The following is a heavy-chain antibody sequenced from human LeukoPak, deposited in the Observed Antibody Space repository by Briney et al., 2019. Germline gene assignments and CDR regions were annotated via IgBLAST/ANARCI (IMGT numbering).Heavy chain of an antibody. J-gene: IGHJ4*02. CDR2: IYTSGST. D-gene: IGHD3-9*01. CDR1: GGSISSYY. CDR3: ARAPYDILTGYFLFDS. Sequence: SETLSLTCTVSGGSISSYYWSWIRQPAGKGLEWIGRIYTSGSTNYNPSLKSRVTISLDKSRNQFSLNLSSVTAADTAVYYCARAPYDILTGYFLFDSWGQGTLVTVSS. V-gene: IGHV4-4*07.